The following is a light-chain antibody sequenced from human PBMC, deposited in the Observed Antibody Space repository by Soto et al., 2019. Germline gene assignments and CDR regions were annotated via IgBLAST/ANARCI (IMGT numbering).Light chain of an antibody. Sequence: DIVMTQSPDSLAVSLGERATINCKSSQSVLYSSNNKNYLAWYQQKPGQPPKMLISWASTRDSGVPDRFSDSGSGTDFTLTISSLQAEDVAVYYCQQYRSSPLTFGQGTKLEI. CDR2: WAS. J-gene: IGKJ2*01. CDR3: QQYRSSPLT. CDR1: QSVLYSSNNKNY. V-gene: IGKV4-1*01.